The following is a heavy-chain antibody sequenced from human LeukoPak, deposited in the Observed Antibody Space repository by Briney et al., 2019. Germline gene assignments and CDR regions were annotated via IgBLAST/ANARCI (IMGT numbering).Heavy chain of an antibody. Sequence: KSSETLSLTCTVSGASVSSGPSYWTWIRQPPGKGLVWIGYVYYSGSTTYNPSLKSRVTISLDTSKNDFSLKLTSVTAADTAVYYCARRSVGGGERFDYWGQGILVTVSS. D-gene: IGHD3-16*01. J-gene: IGHJ4*02. V-gene: IGHV4-61*03. CDR1: GASVSSGPSY. CDR2: VYYSGST. CDR3: ARRSVGGGERFDY.